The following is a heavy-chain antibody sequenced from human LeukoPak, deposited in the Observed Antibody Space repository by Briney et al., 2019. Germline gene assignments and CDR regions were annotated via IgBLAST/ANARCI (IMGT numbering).Heavy chain of an antibody. D-gene: IGHD6-19*01. J-gene: IGHJ4*02. V-gene: IGHV3-21*01. CDR3: ARDLIAVAGPRIDY. CDR2: ISSSSSYI. Sequence: GGSLRLCCAASGFTFSNYWMSWVRQAPGKGLEWVSSISSSSSYIYYADSVKGRFTISRDNAKNSLYLQMNSLRAEDTAVYYCARDLIAVAGPRIDYWGQGTLVTVSS. CDR1: GFTFSNYW.